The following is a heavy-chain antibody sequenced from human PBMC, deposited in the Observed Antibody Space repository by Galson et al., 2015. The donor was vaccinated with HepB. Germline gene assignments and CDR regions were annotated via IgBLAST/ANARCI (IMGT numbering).Heavy chain of an antibody. CDR2: ISSSGSYT. V-gene: IGHV3-11*03. J-gene: IGHJ6*02. Sequence: SLRLSCAASGFTFSDYYMSWIRQAPGKGLEWVSYISSSGSYTNYADSVKGRFTISRDNAKNSLYLQMNSLRAEDTAVYYCARVEMATITDYYYGMDVWGQGTTVTVSS. CDR3: ARVEMATITDYYYGMDV. D-gene: IGHD5-24*01. CDR1: GFTFSDYY.